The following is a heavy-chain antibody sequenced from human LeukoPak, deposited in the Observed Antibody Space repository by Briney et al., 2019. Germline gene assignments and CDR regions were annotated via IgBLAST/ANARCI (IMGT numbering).Heavy chain of an antibody. V-gene: IGHV4-31*03. D-gene: IGHD3-3*01. CDR1: GGSISSGGYY. Sequence: TLSLTCTVSGGSISSGGYYWSWIRQHPGKGLEWIGYIYYSGSTYYNPSLKSRVTISVDTSKNQFSLKLSSVTAADTAVYYCARAQDPTYYDFWSGYLYYFDYWGQGTLVTVSS. CDR3: ARAQDPTYYDFWSGYLYYFDY. CDR2: IYYSGST. J-gene: IGHJ4*02.